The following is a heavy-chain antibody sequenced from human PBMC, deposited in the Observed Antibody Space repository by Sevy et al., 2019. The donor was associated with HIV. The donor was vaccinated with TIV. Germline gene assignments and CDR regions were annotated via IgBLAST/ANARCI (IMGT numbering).Heavy chain of an antibody. CDR3: ARGITMVRGVPGY. D-gene: IGHD3-10*01. CDR2: MNPNSGNT. Sequence: ASVKVSCKASGYTFTSYDINWERQATGQGLEWMGWMNPNSGNTGYAQKFQGRVTMTRNTSISTAYMELSSLRSEDTAVYYCARGITMVRGVPGYWGQGTLVTVSS. CDR1: GYTFTSYD. V-gene: IGHV1-8*01. J-gene: IGHJ4*02.